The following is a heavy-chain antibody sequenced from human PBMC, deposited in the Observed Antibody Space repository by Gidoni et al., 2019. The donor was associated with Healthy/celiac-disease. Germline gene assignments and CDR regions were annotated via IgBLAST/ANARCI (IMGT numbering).Heavy chain of an antibody. Sequence: EVQLVESGGGLVQPGGSLRLSCAASGFTFSSYWMHWVRQAPGKGLVWVSRINSDGSSTSYADSVKGRFTISRDNAKNTLYLQMNSLRAEDTAVYYCARVYMDYDFWSGDAKTEYGMDVWGQGTTVTVSS. D-gene: IGHD3-3*01. CDR3: ARVYMDYDFWSGDAKTEYGMDV. J-gene: IGHJ6*02. CDR1: GFTFSSYW. V-gene: IGHV3-74*01. CDR2: INSDGSST.